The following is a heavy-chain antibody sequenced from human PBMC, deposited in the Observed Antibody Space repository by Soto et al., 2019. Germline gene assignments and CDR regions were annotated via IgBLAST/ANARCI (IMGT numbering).Heavy chain of an antibody. J-gene: IGHJ6*02. V-gene: IGHV1-2*04. CDR2: INPNNGGT. CDR3: ARSLGPYGMDV. Sequence: QVQLVQSGAEVKKPGASVKVSCKASGYTFTGYYMHWVRQAPGQGLEWMGWINPNNGGTNYAQKFQGWVTMTRDTSISTAYMELSRLRSDDTAVYYCARSLGPYGMDVWCQGTTVTVSS. CDR1: GYTFTGYY.